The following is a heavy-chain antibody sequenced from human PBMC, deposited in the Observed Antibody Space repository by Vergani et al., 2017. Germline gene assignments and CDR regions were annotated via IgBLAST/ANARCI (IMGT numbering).Heavy chain of an antibody. Sequence: QLQLQESGPGLVKPSETLPLICTVSGGSINPSSSFWGWIRQSPGKGLEWIGSINYVGRTYYIPSLQSRATVFVDTSKNQFSLKLRSVTAADTAVYYCARVDTXVPATSHFYYMDVWGKGTTVVVSS. CDR2: INYVGRT. V-gene: IGHV4-39*07. CDR3: ARVDTXVPATSHFYYMDV. CDR1: GGSINPSSSF. D-gene: IGHD6-25*01. J-gene: IGHJ6*03.